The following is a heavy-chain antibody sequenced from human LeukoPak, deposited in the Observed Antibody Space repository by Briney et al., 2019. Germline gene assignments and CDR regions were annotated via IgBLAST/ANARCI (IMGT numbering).Heavy chain of an antibody. CDR3: AKDLYISAHSGDY. CDR1: GFIFSSYA. J-gene: IGHJ4*02. V-gene: IGHV3-23*01. CDR2: ISGSGGST. Sequence: PGGSLRLSCAASGFIFSSYAMSWVRQAPGRGLEWVSAISGSGGSTYYADSVKGRFTISRDNSKNTLYLQMNSLRAEDTAVYYCAKDLYISAHSGDYWGQGTLVTVSS. D-gene: IGHD6-19*01.